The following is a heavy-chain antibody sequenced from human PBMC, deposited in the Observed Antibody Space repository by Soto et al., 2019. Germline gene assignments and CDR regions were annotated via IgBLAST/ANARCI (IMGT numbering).Heavy chain of an antibody. D-gene: IGHD2-8*01. CDR2: ISSSSSYI. CDR3: ARYCTNGVCYSGGMDV. J-gene: IGHJ6*02. Sequence: EVQLVESGGGLVKPGGSLRLSCAAYGFTFSSYSMNWIRQAPGKGLEWVSSISSSSSYIYYADSVKGRFTISRDNAKNSLYLQMNSLRAEDTAVYYCARYCTNGVCYSGGMDVWGQGTTVTVSS. V-gene: IGHV3-21*01. CDR1: GFTFSSYS.